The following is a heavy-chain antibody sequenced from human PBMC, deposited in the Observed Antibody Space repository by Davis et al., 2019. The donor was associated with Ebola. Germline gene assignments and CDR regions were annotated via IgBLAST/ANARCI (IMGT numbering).Heavy chain of an antibody. CDR3: ARALAGIYYYGMDV. CDR2: IIPILGIA. V-gene: IGHV1-69*04. J-gene: IGHJ6*04. CDR1: GGTFINYA. Sequence: AASVKVSCKASGGTFINYAISWVRQAPGQGLEWMGRIIPILGIANYAQKFQGRVTMTRNTSISTAYIELSSLRSEDTAVYYCARALAGIYYYGMDVWGKGTTVTVSS. D-gene: IGHD6-13*01.